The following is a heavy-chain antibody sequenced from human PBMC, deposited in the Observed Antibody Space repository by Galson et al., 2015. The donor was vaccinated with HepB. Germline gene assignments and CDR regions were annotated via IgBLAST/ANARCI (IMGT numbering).Heavy chain of an antibody. CDR3: AHIIITFGGVIGDDSFDI. D-gene: IGHD3-16*02. Sequence: PALVKPTQTLTLTCTFSGFSLTTRGVGVGWIRQPPGEALEWVAIIYWDDDKRYNPSLNSRLTITKDTSKNQVVLTMTNMDPVDTATFYCAHIIITFGGVIGDDSFDIWGQGTMVTVSS. CDR1: GFSLTTRGVG. V-gene: IGHV2-5*02. J-gene: IGHJ3*02. CDR2: IYWDDDK.